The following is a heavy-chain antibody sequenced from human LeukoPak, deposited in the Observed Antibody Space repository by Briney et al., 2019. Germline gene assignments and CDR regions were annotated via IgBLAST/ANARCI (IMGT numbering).Heavy chain of an antibody. V-gene: IGHV3-23*01. J-gene: IGHJ4*02. CDR2: ISGSGGST. D-gene: IGHD3-22*01. CDR1: GFTFSSYA. CDR3: AKGAHMIVVVIGY. Sequence: PGGSLRLSCAASGFTFSSYAMSWVRQDPGKGLEWVSAISGSGGSTYYADSVKGRSTISRDNSKNTLYLQMNSLRAEDTAVYYCAKGAHMIVVVIGYWGQGTLVTVSS.